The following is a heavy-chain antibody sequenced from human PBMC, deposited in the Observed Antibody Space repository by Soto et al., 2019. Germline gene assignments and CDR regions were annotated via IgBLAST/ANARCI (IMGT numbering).Heavy chain of an antibody. J-gene: IGHJ6*02. CDR2: IYPGDSDT. D-gene: IGHD1-1*01. CDR3: ARIQLERTTYYYYGMDV. V-gene: IGHV5-51*01. CDR1: GYSFTSYW. Sequence: SCKGSGYSFTSYWIGWVRQMPGKGLEWMGIIYPGDSDTRYSPSFQGQVTISADKSISTAYLQWSSLKASDTAMYYCARIQLERTTYYYYGMDVWGQGTTVTV.